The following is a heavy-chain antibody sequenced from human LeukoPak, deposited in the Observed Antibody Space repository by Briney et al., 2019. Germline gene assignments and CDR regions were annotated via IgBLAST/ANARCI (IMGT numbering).Heavy chain of an antibody. Sequence: GASVKVSCKASGGTFSSYAISWVRQAPGQGLEWMGRIIPILGIANYAQKFQGRVTITADKSTSTAYMELSSLRSEDTAVYYCASLVKANYNLFDYWGQGTQVTVSS. CDR1: GGTFSSYA. CDR3: ASLVKANYNLFDY. D-gene: IGHD4/OR15-4a*01. CDR2: IIPILGIA. J-gene: IGHJ4*02. V-gene: IGHV1-69*04.